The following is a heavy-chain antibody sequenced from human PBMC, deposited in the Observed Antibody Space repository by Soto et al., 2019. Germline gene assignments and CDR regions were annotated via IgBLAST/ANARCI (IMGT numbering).Heavy chain of an antibody. CDR3: ARVGTIYYYGSGSSDGFDI. Sequence: GGSLRLSCAASGFTFSSYGMHWVRQAPGKGLEWVAVIWYDGSNKYYADSVKGRFTISRDDSKNTLYLQMNSLRAEDTAVYYCARVGTIYYYGSGSSDGFDIWGQGTMVTVSS. D-gene: IGHD3-10*01. CDR2: IWYDGSNK. J-gene: IGHJ3*02. V-gene: IGHV3-33*01. CDR1: GFTFSSYG.